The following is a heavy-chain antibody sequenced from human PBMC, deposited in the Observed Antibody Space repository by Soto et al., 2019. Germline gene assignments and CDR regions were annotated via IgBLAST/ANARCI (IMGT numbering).Heavy chain of an antibody. V-gene: IGHV1-3*01. CDR1: GYTFTSYA. CDR2: INAGNGNT. J-gene: IGHJ4*02. D-gene: IGHD6-13*01. Sequence: ASVKVSCKASGYTFTSYAMHWVRQAPGQRFEWMGWINAGNGNTQYSPKFQGRVTITRDTSASTAYMELSSLNSEDTAVYYCARDRSSSWYGDYWGQGTQVNVSS. CDR3: ARDRSSSWYGDY.